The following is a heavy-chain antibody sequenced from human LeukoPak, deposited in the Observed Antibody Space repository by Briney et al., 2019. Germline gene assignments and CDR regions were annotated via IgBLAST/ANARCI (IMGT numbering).Heavy chain of an antibody. CDR2: INSDGRST. V-gene: IGHV3-74*01. CDR1: GFTFSSYW. Sequence: PGGSLRLSGAASGFTFSSYWMHWVRQAPGKGLGWVSRINSDGRSTSYADSVKDRFTISRANATDTLSFQVNSLRAWAPALYSFAILFLDYDFWSGYRQDFDYWGQGTLVTVSS. D-gene: IGHD3-3*01. CDR3: AILFLDYDFWSGYRQDFDY. J-gene: IGHJ4*02.